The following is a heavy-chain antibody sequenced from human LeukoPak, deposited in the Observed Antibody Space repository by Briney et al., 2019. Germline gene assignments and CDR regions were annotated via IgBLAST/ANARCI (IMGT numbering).Heavy chain of an antibody. Sequence: ASVKVSCKPSGYTFRTRGLSWVRQAPGQGLEWMGWISSYNGNKNYAQKVQGRLTMTTDTSTSTAYMELRSLRSDDTAVYYCARGNDYGDPLDYWGQGTQITVSS. V-gene: IGHV1-18*01. CDR2: ISSYNGNK. CDR3: ARGNDYGDPLDY. D-gene: IGHD4-17*01. CDR1: GYTFRTRG. J-gene: IGHJ4*02.